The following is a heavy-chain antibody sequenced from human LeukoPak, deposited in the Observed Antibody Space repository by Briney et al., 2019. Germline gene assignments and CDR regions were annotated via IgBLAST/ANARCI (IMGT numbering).Heavy chain of an antibody. D-gene: IGHD3-3*01. V-gene: IGHV3-21*01. CDR3: AREIRSSPVFDY. Sequence: NPGGSLRLSCAASGFTFSSYPMHWVRQAPGKGLEWVSSISSRSSYIYYADSVKGRFTISRDNAKNSLYLQMNSLRAEDTAVYYCAREIRSSPVFDYWGQGTLVTVSS. J-gene: IGHJ4*02. CDR2: ISSRSSYI. CDR1: GFTFSSYP.